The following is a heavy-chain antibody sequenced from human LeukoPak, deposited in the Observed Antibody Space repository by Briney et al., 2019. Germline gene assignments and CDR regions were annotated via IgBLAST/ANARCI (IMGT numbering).Heavy chain of an antibody. V-gene: IGHV4-4*02. CDR2: IYHSGST. D-gene: IGHD3-22*01. CDR1: GGSISSSKW. J-gene: IGHJ4*02. CDR3: ARDPGEYSHSSGLFEVYFDT. Sequence: SGTLSLTCAVSGGSISSSKWWSWVRQPPGKGQEWIGEIYHSGSTNYKPSLKSRVTISVDTSKNQFSLKLNSVTAADTAVYFCARDPGEYSHSSGLFEVYFDTWGQGTLVTVSS.